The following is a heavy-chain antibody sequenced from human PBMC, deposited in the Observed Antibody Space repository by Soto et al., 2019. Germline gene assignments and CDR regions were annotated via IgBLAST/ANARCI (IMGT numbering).Heavy chain of an antibody. V-gene: IGHV1-69*01. CDR2: IIPIFGTA. Sequence: QVQLVQSGAEVEKPGSSVKVSCKASGGTFSSYSINWVRQAPGQGLEWMGEIIPIFGTANYAQKFQGRVTITADESTSTAYMELSSLRSEHTAVYYCARDGGRHSGGIDYWGQGTLVTVSS. D-gene: IGHD1-26*01. CDR1: GGTFSSYS. J-gene: IGHJ4*02. CDR3: ARDGGRHSGGIDY.